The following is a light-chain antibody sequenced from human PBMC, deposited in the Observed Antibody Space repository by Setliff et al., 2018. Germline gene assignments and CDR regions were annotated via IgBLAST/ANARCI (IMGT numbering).Light chain of an antibody. J-gene: IGLJ1*01. Sequence: QSALTQPPSASGSPGQSVTISCTGTSRDVGGYNFVSRYQQHPGKAPKLIISEVTERPSGVPDRFSGSKSGNTASLTVSGLQAEDEADYYCSSYAGSDNYVFGTGTKVTVL. CDR1: SRDVGGYNF. V-gene: IGLV2-8*01. CDR3: SSYAGSDNYV. CDR2: EVT.